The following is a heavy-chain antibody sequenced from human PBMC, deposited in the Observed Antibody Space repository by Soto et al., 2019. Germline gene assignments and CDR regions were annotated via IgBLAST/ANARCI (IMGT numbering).Heavy chain of an antibody. CDR1: GGSISSGGYY. V-gene: IGHV4-31*03. CDR3: ARVVAAGTSLGINSFDP. Sequence: SETLSLTCTVSGGSISSGGYYWSWIRQHKGKGREWSGYIYYSGSTYYNPSLKSRVTLSVDTSKNQFSLKLSSVTAADTAVYYCARVVAAGTSLGINSFDPWGQGTLVTVSS. J-gene: IGHJ5*02. CDR2: IYYSGST. D-gene: IGHD6-13*01.